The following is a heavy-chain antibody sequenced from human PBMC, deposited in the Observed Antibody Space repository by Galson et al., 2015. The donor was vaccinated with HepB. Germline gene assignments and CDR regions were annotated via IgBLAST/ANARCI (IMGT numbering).Heavy chain of an antibody. J-gene: IGHJ4*02. Sequence: SLRLSCAASGFTFSNAWMSWVRQAPGKGLEWVARIKSKTDSGTNAYAAPVKGRFTIAKDDSNNTLYMQMNSLKTEDADAYYCTKDSTASPIANCSGKATLVTASS. V-gene: IGHV3-15*01. CDR3: TKDSTASPIANC. CDR2: IKSKTDSGTN. CDR1: GFTFSNAW.